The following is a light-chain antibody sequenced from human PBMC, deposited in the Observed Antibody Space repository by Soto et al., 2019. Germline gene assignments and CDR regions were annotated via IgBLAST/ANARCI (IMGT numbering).Light chain of an antibody. J-gene: IGKJ3*01. CDR3: QQYGSSPFT. CDR1: ESVAS. V-gene: IGKV3-20*01. CDR2: GAS. Sequence: EIFLTQSPGTLSLSPGEGTTLSCRASESVASLAWYQQKPGQAPRLLIYGASTRATGIPDRFRGSGSGTDFTLTIAGLEPEDFAVYYCQQYGSSPFTVGPGTKVDIK.